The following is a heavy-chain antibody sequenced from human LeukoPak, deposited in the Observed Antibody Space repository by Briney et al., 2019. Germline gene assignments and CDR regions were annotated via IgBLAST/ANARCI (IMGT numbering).Heavy chain of an antibody. J-gene: IGHJ4*02. CDR1: GFTFAGNA. CDR3: AKPLARFDY. V-gene: IGHV3-23*01. D-gene: IGHD5-12*01. Sequence: GESLRLSCAASGFTFAGNAMGWVRQAPGKGLEWVSGITGNGGYNTYYAESVKGRFIISRDDSKNTLYLQMNSLRAEDTAVYYCAKPLARFDYWGQGTLVTVSS. CDR2: ITGNGGYNT.